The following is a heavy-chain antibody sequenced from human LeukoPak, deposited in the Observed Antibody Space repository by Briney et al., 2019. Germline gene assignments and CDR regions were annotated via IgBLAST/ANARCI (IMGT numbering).Heavy chain of an antibody. CDR2: MSGSGGST. CDR1: GFTFSSYA. D-gene: IGHD6-19*01. J-gene: IGHJ4*02. Sequence: AGSLTLSCPASGFTFSSYAMSWVRHPPGKGLEWVSTMSGSGGSTYYADYVKGRFSISRDNSKKTMYLQMNSLRAEDTAVYYCAKGITYSRGWNFDYCGEEGIVTVFS. CDR3: AKGITYSRGWNFDY. V-gene: IGHV3-23*01.